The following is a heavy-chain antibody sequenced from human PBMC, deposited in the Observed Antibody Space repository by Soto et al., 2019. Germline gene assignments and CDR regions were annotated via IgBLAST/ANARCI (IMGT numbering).Heavy chain of an antibody. CDR3: ARRIVPAAAGIGMHV. Sequence: PSVNVSCNASGYSVSSYDSNWVRQSTRQGLEWMGWMNPHSGKTGYAQKFKGRVTMTRNTSISTAYMVLSSLRSEETAVFYCARRIVPAAAGIGMHVWGQGPTVRVPS. CDR1: GYSVSSYD. D-gene: IGHD2-2*01. CDR2: MNPHSGKT. V-gene: IGHV1-8*01. J-gene: IGHJ6*02.